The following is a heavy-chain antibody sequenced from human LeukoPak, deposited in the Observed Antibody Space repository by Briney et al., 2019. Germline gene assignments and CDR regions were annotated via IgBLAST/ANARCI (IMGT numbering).Heavy chain of an antibody. J-gene: IGHJ4*02. Sequence: ASVKVSCKASGYTFTSYYMHWARQAPGQGLEWMGIINPSGGSTSYAQKFQGRVTMTRDTSTSTVYMELSSLRSEDTAVYYCAREEMATGGVDYWGQGTLVTVSS. CDR1: GYTFTSYY. CDR2: INPSGGST. D-gene: IGHD5-24*01. CDR3: AREEMATGGVDY. V-gene: IGHV1-46*01.